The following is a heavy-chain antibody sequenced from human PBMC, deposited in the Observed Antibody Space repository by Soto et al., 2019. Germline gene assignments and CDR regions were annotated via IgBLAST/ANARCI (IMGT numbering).Heavy chain of an antibody. V-gene: IGHV3-11*01. CDR2: ISGSGTTI. Sequence: GSLRLSCAASGFSFSDHYMTWIRQPPGKGLEWVSYISGSGTTIYYADSVKGRFTVSRDNARNSVYLQMNSLRADDTAFYYCAGDPYYYASNYWGQGTLVTVSS. J-gene: IGHJ4*02. CDR1: GFSFSDHY. CDR3: AGDPYYYASNY. D-gene: IGHD3-10*01.